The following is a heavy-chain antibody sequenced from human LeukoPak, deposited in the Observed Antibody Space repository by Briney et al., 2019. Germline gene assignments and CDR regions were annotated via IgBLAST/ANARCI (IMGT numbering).Heavy chain of an antibody. Sequence: ASVKVSCKASGYTFTSYDINWVRQAAGQGLEWMGWMNPNSGNTGYAQKFQGRVTMTRNTSISTAYMELSSLRSEDTAVYYCARGYDSSGYYYDGRVFDYWGQGTLVTVSS. D-gene: IGHD3-22*01. V-gene: IGHV1-8*01. CDR2: MNPNSGNT. CDR1: GYTFTSYD. CDR3: ARGYDSSGYYYDGRVFDY. J-gene: IGHJ4*02.